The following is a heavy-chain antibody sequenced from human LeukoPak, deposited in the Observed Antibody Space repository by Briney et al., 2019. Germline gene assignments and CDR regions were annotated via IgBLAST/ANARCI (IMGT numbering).Heavy chain of an antibody. J-gene: IGHJ4*02. CDR2: ISGSGGST. Sequence: GGSLRLSCAASGFIFSSYTMNWVRQAPGKGLEWVSAISGSGGSTYYADSVKGRFTISRDNSKNTLYLQMNSLRAEDTAVYYCAKSWIRGDPRYCSGGNCYSGYYFDYWGQGTLVTVSS. CDR1: GFIFSSYT. V-gene: IGHV3-23*01. D-gene: IGHD2-15*01. CDR3: AKSWIRGDPRYCSGGNCYSGYYFDY.